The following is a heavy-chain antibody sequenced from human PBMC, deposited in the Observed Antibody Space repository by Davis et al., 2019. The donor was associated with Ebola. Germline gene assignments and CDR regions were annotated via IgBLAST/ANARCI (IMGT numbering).Heavy chain of an antibody. CDR2: ISAYNGNT. Sequence: ASVKVSCKASGGTFSSYAISWVRQAPGQGLEWMGWISAYNGNTNYAQKLQGRVTMTTDTSTSTAYMELSRLRSDDTAVYYCARGVVPGNWFDPWGQGTLVTVSS. V-gene: IGHV1-18*01. D-gene: IGHD2-15*01. CDR1: GGTFSSYA. J-gene: IGHJ5*02. CDR3: ARGVVPGNWFDP.